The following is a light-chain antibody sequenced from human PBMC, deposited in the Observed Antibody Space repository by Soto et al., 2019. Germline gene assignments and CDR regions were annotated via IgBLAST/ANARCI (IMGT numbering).Light chain of an antibody. J-gene: IGLJ1*01. CDR2: EVN. Sequence: QSVLTQPASVSWSPGQSITISCTGTSSDVGNYNLVSWYQQHPGKAPKLMIYEVNKRPSGVSNRFSGSKSGNTASLTISGLQAEDEADYYCCSYAGSSTFYAFGTGTKVTVL. CDR1: SSDVGNYNL. CDR3: CSYAGSSTFYA. V-gene: IGLV2-23*02.